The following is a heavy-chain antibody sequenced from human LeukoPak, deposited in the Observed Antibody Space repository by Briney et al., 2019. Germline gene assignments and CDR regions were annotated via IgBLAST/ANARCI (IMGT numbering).Heavy chain of an antibody. CDR3: AKDRGLSSFGFDY. V-gene: IGHV3-30*02. J-gene: IGHJ4*02. D-gene: IGHD3-3*01. CDR2: IRYDGNYK. CDR1: GFIFSNFG. Sequence: GGSLRFSGAASGFIFSNFGMHWVRQAPGKGLEWVAFIRYDGNYKWCADSVEGRFTISRDNSKNTLYLQMNSLRAEDTAVYYCAKDRGLSSFGFDYWGQGTLVTVSS.